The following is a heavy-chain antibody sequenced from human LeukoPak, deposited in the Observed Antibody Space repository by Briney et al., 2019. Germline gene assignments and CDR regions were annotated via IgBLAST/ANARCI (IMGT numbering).Heavy chain of an antibody. CDR1: GYILTSYG. CDR2: ISAYNGNT. Sequence: EGSVKVSCQASGYILTSYGISGLRPAPGQGLDWMGWISAYNGNTNYPQKLQGRVTMTTDTSTSTAYMELRSLRSDDTTVYYCAREGPYYYDSSGYASPREYYYYGMDVWGQGTTVTVSS. D-gene: IGHD3-22*01. V-gene: IGHV1-18*01. CDR3: AREGPYYYDSSGYASPREYYYYGMDV. J-gene: IGHJ6*02.